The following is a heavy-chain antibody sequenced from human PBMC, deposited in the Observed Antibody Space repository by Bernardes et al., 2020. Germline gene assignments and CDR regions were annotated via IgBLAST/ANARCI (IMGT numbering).Heavy chain of an antibody. CDR2: INSDGSTT. J-gene: IGHJ3*02. D-gene: IGHD1-26*01. CDR3: ARGELMRDAFDI. Sequence: GGTLRLSCAASGFTFSISCLHWVRQVPGKGLVWVSRINSDGSTTSHADSVRGRFTISRDNAKNTLYLQMNSLRAEETAVYYCARGELMRDAFDIWGQGTKVTVSS. V-gene: IGHV3-74*01. CDR1: GFTFSISC.